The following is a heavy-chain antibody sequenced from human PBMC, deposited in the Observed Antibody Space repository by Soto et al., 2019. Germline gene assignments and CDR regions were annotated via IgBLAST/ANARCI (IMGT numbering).Heavy chain of an antibody. V-gene: IGHV1-69*13. CDR1: GGTFSSYA. Sequence: SVKVSCKASGGTFSSYAISWVRQAPGQGLEWMGGIIPILGTANYAQKFQGRVTITADESTSTAYMELSSLRSEDTAVYYCARAHSYGSDFDYWGQGTLVTVSS. J-gene: IGHJ4*02. CDR2: IIPILGTA. CDR3: ARAHSYGSDFDY. D-gene: IGHD5-18*01.